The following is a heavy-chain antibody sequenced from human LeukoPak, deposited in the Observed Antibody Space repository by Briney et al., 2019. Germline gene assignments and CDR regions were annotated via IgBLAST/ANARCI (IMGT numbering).Heavy chain of an antibody. J-gene: IGHJ4*02. CDR1: GGTFSSYA. D-gene: IGHD3-22*01. CDR2: IIPIFGTA. CDR3: ARAAWMHDSSGSLDY. Sequence: SVKVSCKASGGTFSSYAISWVRQAPGQGLEWMGGIIPIFGTANYAQKFQGRVTITADESTSTAYMELSSLRSEDTAVYYCARAAWMHDSSGSLDYWGQGTLVTVSS. V-gene: IGHV1-69*13.